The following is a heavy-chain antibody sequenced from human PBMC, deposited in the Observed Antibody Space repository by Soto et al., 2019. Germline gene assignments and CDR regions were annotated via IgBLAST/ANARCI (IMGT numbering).Heavy chain of an antibody. D-gene: IGHD6-19*01. Sequence: QVQLVESGGGVVQPGRSLRLSCAASGFPFSSFGIHWVRQAPGKGLEWVAVISNDGRNKYFGDSVKGRFSISRDNSENTLYLQMNSLRPEDTALYYCAKGGSAWPPAGGLDVWGRGTTVTVSS. CDR2: ISNDGRNK. J-gene: IGHJ6*02. CDR1: GFPFSSFG. V-gene: IGHV3-30*18. CDR3: AKGGSAWPPAGGLDV.